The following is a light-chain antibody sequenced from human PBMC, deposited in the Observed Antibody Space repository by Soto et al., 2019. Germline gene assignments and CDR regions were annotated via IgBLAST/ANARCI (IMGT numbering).Light chain of an antibody. V-gene: IGKV3-20*01. CDR3: QQYGSSPLT. J-gene: IGKJ4*01. CDR2: GAY. CDR1: QSVKSSY. Sequence: EIVLTQSPGTLSLSPGERATLSCRASQSVKSSYLAWYQQKPGQPTRLLIYGAYTRATGIPDRFIGSGSGTDFTLTISRMVPEDFAVFYCQQYGSSPLTFGGGTKVEIK.